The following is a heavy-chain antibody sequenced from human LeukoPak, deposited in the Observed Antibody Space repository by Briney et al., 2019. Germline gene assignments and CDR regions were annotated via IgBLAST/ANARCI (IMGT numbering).Heavy chain of an antibody. J-gene: IGHJ4*02. CDR1: GFTFSNYW. CDR2: IKEDGSEK. V-gene: IGHV3-7*01. CDR3: ARLYTHEWYFDY. Sequence: GGSLRLSCAASGFTFSNYWMSWVRQAPGKGLEWVANIKEDGSEKYYVDSVKGRFTISRGNAKNSLYLQMNSLRAEDTAVYYCARLYTHEWYFDYWGQGTLVTVSS. D-gene: IGHD3-16*01.